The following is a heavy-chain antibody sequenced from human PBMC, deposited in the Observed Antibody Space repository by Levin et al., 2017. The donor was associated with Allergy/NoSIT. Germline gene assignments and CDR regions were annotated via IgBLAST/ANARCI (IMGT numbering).Heavy chain of an antibody. Sequence: PGGSLRLSCAASGFNDYAMHWVRQAPGKGLEHVSSISGDGGSTFYANSAKGRFTISRDKSENSLFLQLGSLRAEDTAFYYCAGTKYYDIMPRFDFWGQGILVTVSS. J-gene: IGHJ4*02. CDR3: AGTKYYDIMPRFDF. V-gene: IGHV3-64*01. CDR1: GFNDYA. D-gene: IGHD3-3*01. CDR2: ISGDGGST.